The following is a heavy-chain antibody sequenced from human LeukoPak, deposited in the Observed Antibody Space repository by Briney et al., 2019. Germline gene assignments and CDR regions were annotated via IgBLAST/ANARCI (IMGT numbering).Heavy chain of an antibody. CDR3: ARGKYQLDY. J-gene: IGHJ4*02. CDR2: IYSCGST. D-gene: IGHD2-2*01. V-gene: IGHV4-59*08. CDR1: GGSIRRYY. Sequence: PSETLSLTCTVSGGSIRRYYWSWTAQPPWKGLDWIGHIYSCGSTHLNPSLRSRVTITVDTSKNQFSLKLSPVTAADTAVYYCARGKYQLDYWGQGTLVTVSS.